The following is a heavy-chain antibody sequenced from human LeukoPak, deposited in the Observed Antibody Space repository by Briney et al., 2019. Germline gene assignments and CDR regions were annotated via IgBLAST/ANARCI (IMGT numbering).Heavy chain of an antibody. CDR3: ARDRRTMDIVLMVFVRNFDY. CDR1: GGSISSRSYY. V-gene: IGHV4-39*07. CDR2: IYYSGGT. D-gene: IGHD2-8*01. J-gene: IGHJ4*02. Sequence: TSETLSLTCSVSGGSISSRSYYWGWIRQPPGKGLEWIGSIYYSGGTYYNPSLKSRFTISVDTSKNQFSLKLSSVTAADTAVYYCARDRRTMDIVLMVFVRNFDYWGQGTLVTVSS.